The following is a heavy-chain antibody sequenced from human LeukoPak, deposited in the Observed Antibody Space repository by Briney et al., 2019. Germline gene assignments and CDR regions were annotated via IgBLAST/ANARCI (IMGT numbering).Heavy chain of an antibody. CDR2: FDPEDGET. D-gene: IGHD3-16*01. Sequence: ASVNVSCKVSGYTLTELSMHWVRQAPGKGLEWMGGFDPEDGETIYAQKFQGRVTMTEDTSTDTAYMELSSLRSEDTAVYYCATAFGIPGYYYGMDVWGQGTTVTVSS. V-gene: IGHV1-24*01. CDR3: ATAFGIPGYYYGMDV. J-gene: IGHJ6*02. CDR1: GYTLTELS.